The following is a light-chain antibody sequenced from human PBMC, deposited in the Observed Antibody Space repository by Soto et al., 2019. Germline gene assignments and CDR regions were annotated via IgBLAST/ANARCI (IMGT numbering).Light chain of an antibody. J-gene: IGLJ1*01. Sequence: QSVLTQPASVSGSPGQSITISCTGTSSDVGVFNYVSWYQQHPGKAPTLIIYEVSNRPSGVSNRFSGSKSGNTASLTISGLQAEDEADYYCSSYTTSSTYVFGTGTKVT. V-gene: IGLV2-14*01. CDR1: SSDVGVFNY. CDR2: EVS. CDR3: SSYTTSSTYV.